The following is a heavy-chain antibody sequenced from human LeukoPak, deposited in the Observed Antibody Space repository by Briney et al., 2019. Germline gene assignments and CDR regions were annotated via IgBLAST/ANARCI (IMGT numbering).Heavy chain of an antibody. CDR1: GYTFTSYG. V-gene: IGHV1-18*01. D-gene: IGHD6-13*01. CDR3: ARTIIIAAAGWFWFDP. J-gene: IGHJ5*02. Sequence: RASVKVSCKASGYTFTSYGISWVRQAPGQGLEWMGWISAYNGNTNYAQKLQGRVTMTTDTSTSTAYMELRSLRSDDTAVYYCARTIIIAAAGWFWFDPWGQGTLVTVSS. CDR2: ISAYNGNT.